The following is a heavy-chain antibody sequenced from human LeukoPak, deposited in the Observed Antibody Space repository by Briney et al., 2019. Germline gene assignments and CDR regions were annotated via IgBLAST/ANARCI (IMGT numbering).Heavy chain of an antibody. J-gene: IGHJ4*02. CDR2: IGTAGDT. CDR3: ARVAKERVGGVYYFDC. V-gene: IGHV3-13*01. D-gene: IGHD1-1*01. Sequence: GGSLRLSCAASGFTFSDYDMHWVRQATGKGLEWVSAIGTAGDTYYTGSVKGRFTISRENAKNSLYLQMNSLRAGDTAVYYCARVAKERVGGVYYFDCWGQGTLVTVSS. CDR1: GFTFSDYD.